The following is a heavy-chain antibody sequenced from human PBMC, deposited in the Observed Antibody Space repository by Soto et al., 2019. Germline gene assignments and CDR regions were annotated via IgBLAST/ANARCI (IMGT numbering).Heavy chain of an antibody. CDR1: GFTFSNYA. Sequence: GGSLRLSCSASGFTFSNYAMSWVRQSPGKGLEWVSGVSSTGTSPYYAGSVQGRFTISRDNSKNMFYLQMKSLRAEDTAIYYCAKARPSGGYYYVEAFDVWGQGTMVTVSS. V-gene: IGHV3-23*01. CDR3: AKARPSGGYYYVEAFDV. D-gene: IGHD3-22*01. CDR2: VSSTGTSP. J-gene: IGHJ3*01.